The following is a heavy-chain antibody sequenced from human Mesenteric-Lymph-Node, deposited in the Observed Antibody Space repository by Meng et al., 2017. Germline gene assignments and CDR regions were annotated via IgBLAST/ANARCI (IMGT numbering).Heavy chain of an antibody. Sequence: GESLKISCAATGFTFSNYAMSWVRQAPGKGLEWVSGISPSGGATYDAESVKGRFTISRDNSRTTLFLHMNSLRDDDTAIYYCARVRKSCGGDCYASVIAFDVWGQGTMVTVSS. CDR2: ISPSGGAT. D-gene: IGHD2-21*02. CDR1: GFTFSNYA. J-gene: IGHJ3*01. V-gene: IGHV3-23*01. CDR3: ARVRKSCGGDCYASVIAFDV.